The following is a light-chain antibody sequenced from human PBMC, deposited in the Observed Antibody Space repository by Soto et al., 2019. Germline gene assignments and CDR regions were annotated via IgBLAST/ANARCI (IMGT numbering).Light chain of an antibody. CDR1: SSNIGSET. J-gene: IGLJ2*01. Sequence: QSVLTQPPSASGTPGQRVTISCSGSSSNIGSETVNWYQRLPGTAPKLLIYLNNQRPSGVPDRFSGSKSDTSASLAISGLQSEDEADYYCATWDDSLKRVVFGGGTKLTVL. CDR2: LNN. V-gene: IGLV1-44*01. CDR3: ATWDDSLKRVV.